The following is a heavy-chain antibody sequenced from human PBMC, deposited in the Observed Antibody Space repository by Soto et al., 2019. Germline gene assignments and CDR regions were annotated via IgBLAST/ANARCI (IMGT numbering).Heavy chain of an antibody. D-gene: IGHD3-10*01. CDR1: GFTFSSYW. J-gene: IGHJ4*02. Sequence: EVQLVESGGGLVQPGGSLRLSCAASGFTFSSYWLTWLRQAPGKGLECVANIKQDGTEKYYVDSVKGRFTISRDNSKNSLYLQMNNRRAGDTAVYYCARQTRAPESWGQGTLVTVSS. V-gene: IGHV3-7*03. CDR3: ARQTRAPES. CDR2: IKQDGTEK.